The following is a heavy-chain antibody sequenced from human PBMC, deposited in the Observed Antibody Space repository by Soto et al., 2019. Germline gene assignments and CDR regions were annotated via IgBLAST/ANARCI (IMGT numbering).Heavy chain of an antibody. V-gene: IGHV1-69*13. CDR3: ASRAGYCSSTSCYMYYYCGMDV. CDR2: IIPIFGTA. D-gene: IGHD2-2*02. CDR1: GGTFSSYA. Sequence: SVKVSCKASGGTFSSYAISWVRQAPGQGLEWMGGIIPIFGTANYAQKFQGRVTITADESTSTAYMGLSSPRSEDTAVYYCASRAGYCSSTSCYMYYYCGMDVWGQGTTVTVSS. J-gene: IGHJ6*02.